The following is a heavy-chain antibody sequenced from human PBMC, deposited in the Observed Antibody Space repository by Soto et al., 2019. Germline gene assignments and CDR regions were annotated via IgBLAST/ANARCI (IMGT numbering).Heavy chain of an antibody. J-gene: IGHJ6*02. CDR3: ARGSRVLLWFGNGMDV. D-gene: IGHD3-10*01. CDR2: ISYDGRNK. CDR1: GFTFSSYA. Sequence: QVQLVESGGGVVQPGRSLRLSCAASGFTFSSYAMHWVRQAPGKGLEWVAVISYDGRNKYYADFVKGRFTISRDNSKNTLYLQMNSLRAEDTAVYYCARGSRVLLWFGNGMDVWGQGTTVTVSS. V-gene: IGHV3-30*04.